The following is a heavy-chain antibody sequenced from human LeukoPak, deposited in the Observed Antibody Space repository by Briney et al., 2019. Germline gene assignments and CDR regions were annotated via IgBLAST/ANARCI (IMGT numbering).Heavy chain of an antibody. CDR1: GFTFSSYA. D-gene: IGHD5-24*01. Sequence: GGPLRLSCAASGFTFSSYAMHWVRQAPGKGLEYVSAISSNGGSTYYANSVKGRFTISRDNSKNTLYLQMGSLRAEDMAVYYCARLGSVEMATIYDYWGQGTLVTVSS. CDR3: ARLGSVEMATIYDY. J-gene: IGHJ4*02. V-gene: IGHV3-64*01. CDR2: ISSNGGST.